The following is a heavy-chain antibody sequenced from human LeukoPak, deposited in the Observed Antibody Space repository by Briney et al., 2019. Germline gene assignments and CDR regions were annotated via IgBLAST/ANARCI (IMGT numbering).Heavy chain of an antibody. V-gene: IGHV4-59*12. CDR1: GGSISSYY. CDR2: IYYSGST. CDR3: AKVAKYYYGSETYFFFDH. Sequence: SETLSLTCTVSGGSISSYYWSWIRQPPGKGLEWIGYIYYSGSTNYNPSLKSRVTMSIDTSKNQFSLNLRSVTAADTAVYYCAKVAKYYYGSETYFFFDHWGQGTLVTVSS. J-gene: IGHJ4*02. D-gene: IGHD3-10*01.